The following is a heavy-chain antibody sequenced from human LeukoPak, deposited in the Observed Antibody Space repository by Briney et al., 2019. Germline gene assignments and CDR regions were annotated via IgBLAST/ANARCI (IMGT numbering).Heavy chain of an antibody. CDR3: ARDRGLDCTNGVCYGNAFDI. D-gene: IGHD2-8*01. V-gene: IGHV1-2*02. Sequence: ASVKVSCKASGYTFTGYYMHWVRQAPGQGLEWMGWINPNSGGTNYAQKFQGRVTMTRDTSISTAYKELSRLRSDDTAVYYCARDRGLDCTNGVCYGNAFDIWGQGTMVTVSS. J-gene: IGHJ3*02. CDR2: INPNSGGT. CDR1: GYTFTGYY.